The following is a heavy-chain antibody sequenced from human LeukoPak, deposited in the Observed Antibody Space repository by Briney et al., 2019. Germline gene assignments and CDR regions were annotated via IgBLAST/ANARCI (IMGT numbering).Heavy chain of an antibody. CDR2: ISAYNGNT. D-gene: IGHD2-2*01. CDR1: GYTFTSYG. CDR3: ARGLGTSPFNWFDP. V-gene: IGHV1-18*01. J-gene: IGHJ5*02. Sequence: WASLKVSCEASGYTFTSYGISSVRQAPGQGLEWMGWISAYNGNTNYAQKLQGRVTMTTDTSTSTAYMELRSLRSDDTAVYYCARGLGTSPFNWFDPWGQGTLVTVSS.